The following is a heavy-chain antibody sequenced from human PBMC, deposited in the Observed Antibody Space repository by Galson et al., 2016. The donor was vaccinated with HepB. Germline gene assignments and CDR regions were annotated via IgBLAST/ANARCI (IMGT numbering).Heavy chain of an antibody. D-gene: IGHD2-8*02. CDR2: IYPDDSAT. CDR3: ARALGRTGWSYFHYMDI. Sequence: QSGAEVKKSGESLKISCRGSGYTFTSYWIAWVRQMPGKGLEWMGIIYPDDSATRFSPSFQGQVTISVDKSISTAYLQWSSLKASDTAMYYCARALGRTGWSYFHYMDIWGKGTTVTVSS. V-gene: IGHV5-51*01. J-gene: IGHJ6*03. CDR1: GYTFTSYW.